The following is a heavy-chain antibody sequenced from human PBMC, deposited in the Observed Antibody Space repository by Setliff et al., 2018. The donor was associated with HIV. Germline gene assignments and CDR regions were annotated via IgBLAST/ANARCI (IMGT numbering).Heavy chain of an antibody. CDR2: IYFSGRT. CDR1: TGAIWGHY. D-gene: IGHD3-10*01. CDR3: ARLPTAGEWPTGGFDY. J-gene: IGHJ4*02. V-gene: IGHV4-59*11. Sequence: PSETLSLTCSLSTGAIWGHYWNWVRQSPGKGLGWIGYIYFSGRTNYNSSLKNRVAISIDTSRQHFSLKLSAVTAADTAVYYCARLPTAGEWPTGGFDYWGQGALVTVSS.